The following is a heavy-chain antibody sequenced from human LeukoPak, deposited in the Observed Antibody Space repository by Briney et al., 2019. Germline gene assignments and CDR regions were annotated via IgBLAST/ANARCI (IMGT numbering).Heavy chain of an antibody. D-gene: IGHD4-23*01. V-gene: IGHV4-31*03. CDR3: ARDRRWPYYFDY. Sequence: SQTLSLTCTVSGGSISSGGYYWSWIRQHPGKGLEWIGYIYYSGSTYYNPSLKSRVTISVDTSKNQFSLKLSSVTAADTAVYYCARDRRWPYYFDYWGQGTLVTVSS. J-gene: IGHJ4*02. CDR2: IYYSGST. CDR1: GGSISSGGYY.